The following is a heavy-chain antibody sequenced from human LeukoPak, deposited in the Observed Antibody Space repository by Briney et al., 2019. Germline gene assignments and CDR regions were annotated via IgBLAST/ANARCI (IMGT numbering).Heavy chain of an antibody. CDR3: ARQMTTVTTLGSGYYYYMDV. CDR2: IYYSGST. J-gene: IGHJ6*03. CDR1: GGSISSSSYY. V-gene: IGHV4-39*01. Sequence: PSETLSLTCTVSGGSISSSSYYWGWIRQPPGKGLEWIGSIYYSGSTYYNPSLKSRVTIPVDTSKNQFSLKLSSVTAADTAVYYCARQMTTVTTLGSGYYYYMDVWGKGTTVTVSS. D-gene: IGHD4-11*01.